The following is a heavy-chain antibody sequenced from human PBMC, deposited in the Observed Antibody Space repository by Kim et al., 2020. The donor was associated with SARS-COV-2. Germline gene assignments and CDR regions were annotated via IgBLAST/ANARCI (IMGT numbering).Heavy chain of an antibody. CDR1: GFTFKNYA. Sequence: GGSLRLSCAASGFTFKNYAMPWVRQAPGKGLEWVSAVTCSSAGTYYADSVKGRFTISRDDSKNTLYLHMNSLRAEDTAIYYCANARAPYWGAGTLV. J-gene: IGHJ1*01. CDR3: ANARAPY. V-gene: IGHV3-23*01. CDR2: VTCSSAGT.